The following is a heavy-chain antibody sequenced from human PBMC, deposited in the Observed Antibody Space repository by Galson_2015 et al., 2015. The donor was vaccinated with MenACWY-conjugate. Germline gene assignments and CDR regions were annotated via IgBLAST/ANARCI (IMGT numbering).Heavy chain of an antibody. CDR2: ISGSGGST. D-gene: IGHD6-13*01. J-gene: IGHJ5*02. V-gene: IGHV3-23*01. CDR3: AKDQGSTWYGNWIEP. Sequence: SLRLSCAASGFTFSSYAMSWVRQAPGKGPEWVSSISGSGGSTYYADSVKGRFTISRENSKNMVYLQINSPRAEDTAVYYCAKDQGSTWYGNWIEPWGQGTLVTVSS. CDR1: GFTFSSYA.